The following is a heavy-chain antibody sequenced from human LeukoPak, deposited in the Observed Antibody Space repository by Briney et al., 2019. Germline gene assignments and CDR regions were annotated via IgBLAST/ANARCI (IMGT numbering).Heavy chain of an antibody. CDR1: SGSFSGYY. CDR2: INHSGTT. CDR3: ARLLLPAVRGAFDI. Sequence: SETLSLTCAVYSGSFSGYYWSWIRQPPGKGLEWIGEINHSGTTNYNPSLKSRVTISVDTSKNQFSLKLSSVTAADTAVYYCARLLLPAVRGAFDIWGQGTMVTVSS. J-gene: IGHJ3*02. D-gene: IGHD2-2*01. V-gene: IGHV4-34*01.